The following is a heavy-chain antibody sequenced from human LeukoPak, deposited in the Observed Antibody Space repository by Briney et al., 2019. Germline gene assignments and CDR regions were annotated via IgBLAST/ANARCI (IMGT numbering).Heavy chain of an antibody. Sequence: XGLXXXXVIYSGGSTYYADSVKGRFTISRDNSKNTLYLQMNSLRAEDTAVYYCARVSEWELPDAFDIWGQGTMVTVSS. CDR2: IYSGGST. J-gene: IGHJ3*02. CDR3: ARVSEWELPDAFDI. V-gene: IGHV3-66*01. D-gene: IGHD1-26*01.